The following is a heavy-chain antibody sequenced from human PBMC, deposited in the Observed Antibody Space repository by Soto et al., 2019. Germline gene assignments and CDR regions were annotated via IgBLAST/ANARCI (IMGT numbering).Heavy chain of an antibody. D-gene: IGHD6-13*01. V-gene: IGHV5-51*01. J-gene: IGHJ6*02. CDR1: GYSFTSYW. Sequence: LKISCKASGYSFTSYWIGWVRQMPGKGPEWMGIIYPGDSDTRYSPSFQGQVSISADKSISTAYLQWSSLKASDTAMYYCAISSSYYYYGMDVWGQGTTVTVSS. CDR2: IYPGDSDT. CDR3: AISSSYYYYGMDV.